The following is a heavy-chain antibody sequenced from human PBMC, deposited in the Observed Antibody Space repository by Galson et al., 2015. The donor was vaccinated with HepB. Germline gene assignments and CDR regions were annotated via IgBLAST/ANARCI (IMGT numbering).Heavy chain of an antibody. Sequence: SVKVSCKVSGYTLTELSMHWVRQAPGKGLEWMGGFDPEDGETIYAQKFQGRVTMTEDTSTDTAYMELSSLRSEDTAVYYCATANPLTTVTTRYYYYGMDVWGQGTTVTVSS. CDR1: GYTLTELS. CDR3: ATANPLTTVTTRYYYYGMDV. V-gene: IGHV1-24*01. CDR2: FDPEDGET. J-gene: IGHJ6*02. D-gene: IGHD4-17*01.